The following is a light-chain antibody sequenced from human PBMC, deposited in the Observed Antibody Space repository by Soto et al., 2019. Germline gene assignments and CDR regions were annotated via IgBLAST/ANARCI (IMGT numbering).Light chain of an antibody. V-gene: IGKV3-11*01. J-gene: IGKJ1*01. CDR3: QQRSNWPRT. CDR1: QSVSSY. Sequence: EIVLTQSPGTLSLSPGARATLSCRASQSVSSYLAWYQQKPGQAPRLLIYDASNRATGIPARFSGSGSGTDFTLTISSLEPEDFAVYYCQQRSNWPRTSGQGTRW. CDR2: DAS.